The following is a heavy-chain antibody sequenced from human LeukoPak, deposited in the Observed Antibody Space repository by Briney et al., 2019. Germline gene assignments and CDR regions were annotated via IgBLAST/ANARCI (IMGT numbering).Heavy chain of an antibody. Sequence: PGGSLSLSCAASGFSFSVYAMHWVRQAQGKGLEWVAFIRNDGSNENYADSVKGRFTISRDKSKNTLYLQMNSLRAEDTAVYYCAKDRGDLPPYFDYWGQGTLVTVSS. CDR1: GFSFSVYA. CDR2: IRNDGSNE. D-gene: IGHD2-21*02. V-gene: IGHV3-30*02. J-gene: IGHJ4*02. CDR3: AKDRGDLPPYFDY.